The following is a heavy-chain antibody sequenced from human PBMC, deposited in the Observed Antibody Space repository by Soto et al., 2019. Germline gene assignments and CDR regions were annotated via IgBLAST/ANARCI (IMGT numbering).Heavy chain of an antibody. CDR2: INYRGSS. CDR3: VRGQTIRIPSIEVVIRSYGYGMDF. Sequence: QVQLQQWGAGLLKPSETLSLTCAVYGGSFTGYYWTWIRQTPGKGLEWIGEINYRGSSYYNPSLESGIVIAVXPXXXQXXLKLRSVTAADTSVYFCVRGQTIRIPSIEVVIRSYGYGMDFWGKGITVTISS. J-gene: IGHJ6*04. V-gene: IGHV4-34*01. CDR1: GGSFTGYY. D-gene: IGHD3-3*01.